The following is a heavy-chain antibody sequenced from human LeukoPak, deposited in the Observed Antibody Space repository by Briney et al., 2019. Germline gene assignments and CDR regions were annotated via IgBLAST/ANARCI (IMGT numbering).Heavy chain of an antibody. CDR1: GFTFSNYW. D-gene: IGHD6-13*01. CDR3: ARVGIAAAGTNFDY. J-gene: IGHJ4*02. CDR2: IKQDGSEK. V-gene: IGHV3-7*01. Sequence: PGGSLRLSCAASGFTFSNYWMTWVRQAPGKGLEWVANIKQDGSEKYYVDSVKGRFTISRDNAKNSLYLQMNSLRAEDTAVYYCARVGIAAAGTNFDYWGQGTLVTVSS.